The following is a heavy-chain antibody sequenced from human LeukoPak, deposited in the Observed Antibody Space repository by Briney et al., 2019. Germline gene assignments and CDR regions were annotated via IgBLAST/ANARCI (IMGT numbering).Heavy chain of an antibody. V-gene: IGHV3-23*01. D-gene: IGHD5-24*01. CDR1: GFTFNNYG. Sequence: PGGSLRLSCAASGFTFNNYGMSWVRQAPGKGLEWVSAISGSGGSTFYADSVKGWFTISRDNSKNTLYLQMNSLRAEDTAVYYCARERIGDGYNYAYWGQGTLVTVSS. J-gene: IGHJ4*02. CDR3: ARERIGDGYNYAY. CDR2: ISGSGGST.